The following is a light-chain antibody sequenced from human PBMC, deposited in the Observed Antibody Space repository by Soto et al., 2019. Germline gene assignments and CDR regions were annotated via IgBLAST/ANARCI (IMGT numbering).Light chain of an antibody. V-gene: IGLV1-51*01. CDR1: SSKIGNNY. J-gene: IGLJ2*01. CDR2: ASN. Sequence: QSVLTQPPSVSAAPGQRVTISCSGSSSKIGNNYVSWYQQRPGTVPELLFVASNKRPSVIPDRLSASKSGTSSALGITGLQTGDEVDYYCAAWDTCLSGYVVFGGGTKRTVL. CDR3: AAWDTCLSGYVV.